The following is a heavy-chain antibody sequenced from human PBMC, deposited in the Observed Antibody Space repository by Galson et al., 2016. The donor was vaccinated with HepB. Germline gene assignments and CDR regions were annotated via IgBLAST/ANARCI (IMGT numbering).Heavy chain of an antibody. J-gene: IGHJ3*01. CDR1: GFTFSGYW. V-gene: IGHV3-7*01. CDR3: AKDRGDYIWGTYRYTLDAFDV. D-gene: IGHD3-16*02. CDR2: IKQDGSEK. Sequence: SLRLSCAASGFTFSGYWMTWVRQAPGKGLEWVANIKQDGSEKNYVDSVKGRFTISRDNAKNSLYLQMNSLRAEDTAIYYCAKDRGDYIWGTYRYTLDAFDVWGQGTMVAVSS.